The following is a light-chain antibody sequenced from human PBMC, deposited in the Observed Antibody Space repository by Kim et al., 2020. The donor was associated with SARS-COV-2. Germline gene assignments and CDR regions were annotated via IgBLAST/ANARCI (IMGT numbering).Light chain of an antibody. CDR3: QHYASPPYT. CDR2: STA. CDR1: QDLSGSP. Sequence: SLAETVALSRVTSQDLSGSPLTWSQHRPGQDPRLIIYSTARRATGIPDRFSGSVSGTDFPRTIARLKTEHVAVSSCQHYASPPYTFGQGTKLAI. J-gene: IGKJ2*01. V-gene: IGKV3-20*01.